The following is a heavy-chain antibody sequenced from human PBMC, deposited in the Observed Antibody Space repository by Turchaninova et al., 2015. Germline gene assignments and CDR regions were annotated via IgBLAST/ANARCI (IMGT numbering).Heavy chain of an antibody. CDR2: IYCSWST. V-gene: IGHV4-39*01. Sequence: LQRQESGPGLVKPSETLSLTCTVPGGSTSSSSYYWGWIRQPPGKGLEWIGSIYCSWSTYDNPSLKSRVTISVDTSKNQFSLKLSSVTAADTAVYYCASTHDYGDYIDYWGQGTLVTVSS. J-gene: IGHJ4*02. CDR3: ASTHDYGDYIDY. D-gene: IGHD4-17*01. CDR1: GGSTSSSSYY.